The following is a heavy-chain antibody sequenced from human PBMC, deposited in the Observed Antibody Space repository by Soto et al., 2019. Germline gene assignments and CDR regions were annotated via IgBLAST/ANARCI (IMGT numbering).Heavy chain of an antibody. CDR3: SNVGPSAKSPDY. D-gene: IGHD2-15*01. V-gene: IGHV3-72*01. CDR2: SRNRVSNLST. J-gene: IGHJ4*02. CDR1: EFSFSDQY. Sequence: GGSLRLSCTVSADSEFSFSDQYMDWVRQAPGKWLEWVGRSRNRVSNLSTAYAASVQGRFTISRDESKNTVYLQMRSLKTGDTAVYYCSNVGPSAKSPDYWGQGTLVTVSS.